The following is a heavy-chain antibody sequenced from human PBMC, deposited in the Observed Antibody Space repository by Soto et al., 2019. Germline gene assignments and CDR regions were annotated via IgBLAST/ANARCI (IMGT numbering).Heavy chain of an antibody. CDR1: GGSISSSNW. Sequence: SETLSLTCAVSGGSISSSNWWSWVRQPPGKGLEWIGEIYHSGSTNYNPSLKSRVTMSLDKSKNQFSLKLTSVTAADTAVYYCARYDYGDYDGYFDYWGQGTLVTVSS. V-gene: IGHV4-4*02. CDR2: IYHSGST. CDR3: ARYDYGDYDGYFDY. J-gene: IGHJ4*02. D-gene: IGHD4-17*01.